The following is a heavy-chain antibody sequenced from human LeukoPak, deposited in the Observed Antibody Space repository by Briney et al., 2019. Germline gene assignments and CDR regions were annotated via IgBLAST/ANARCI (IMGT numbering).Heavy chain of an antibody. Sequence: ASVKVSCKASGYTFTDYYVHWVRQAPGLGLEWMGIINPLRGITIYAQKFQGRVTMTSDTSTNTVYMELSSLISGDTAVYYCTRTIGYRPVAGLKEKWFDPWGQGTLVTVSS. CDR1: GYTFTDYY. CDR3: TRTIGYRPVAGLKEKWFDP. CDR2: INPLRGIT. D-gene: IGHD6-19*01. V-gene: IGHV1-46*01. J-gene: IGHJ5*02.